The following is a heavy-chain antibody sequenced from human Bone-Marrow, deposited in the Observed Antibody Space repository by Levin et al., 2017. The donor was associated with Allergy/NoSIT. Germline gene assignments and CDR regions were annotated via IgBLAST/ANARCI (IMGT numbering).Heavy chain of an antibody. Sequence: GGSLRLSCAASGFTVINAWMTWVRQAPGKGLEWVGRIKSKTDGGTADYAATVKGRFTISTDDSKNTLYLQMNSLKTEDTAVYYCTTGWDCGGDCFSFYYYGMDGWGLGTTVTVSS. CDR2: IKSKTDGGTA. D-gene: IGHD2-21*02. CDR3: TTGWDCGGDCFSFYYYGMDG. V-gene: IGHV3-15*01. J-gene: IGHJ6*02. CDR1: GFTVINAW.